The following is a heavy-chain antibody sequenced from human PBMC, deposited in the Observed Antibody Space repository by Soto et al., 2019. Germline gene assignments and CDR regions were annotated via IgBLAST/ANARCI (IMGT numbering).Heavy chain of an antibody. J-gene: IGHJ4*02. D-gene: IGHD6-19*01. CDR3: ARGRRVSGWFGVDY. CDR1: GYTFTNYY. V-gene: IGHV1-46*04. Sequence: QVQLMQSGAEVKKPGASVKVSCRASGYTFTNYYMHWVRQAPGQGFEWMGVINPSGNNTTNAQKLQGRVTISRDTSTSTVYMELSSLRSEDTAVYYCARGRRVSGWFGVDYWGQGTLVTVSS. CDR2: INPSGNNT.